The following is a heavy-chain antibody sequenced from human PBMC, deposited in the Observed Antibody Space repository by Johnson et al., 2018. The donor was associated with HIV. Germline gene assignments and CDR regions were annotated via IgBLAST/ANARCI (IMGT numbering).Heavy chain of an antibody. J-gene: IGHJ3*02. CDR2: ISYDGSDK. CDR1: GFTFSSYG. V-gene: IGHV3-30*19. Sequence: QVQLVESGGGVVQPGTSLRLSCAASGFTFSSYGIHWVRQAPGKGLEWVAVISYDGSDKYYADSVKGRFTISRDSSKNTLYLQMNILRAEDTAVYYCARTRQGAFDIWGQGTMVTVSS. CDR3: ARTRQGAFDI.